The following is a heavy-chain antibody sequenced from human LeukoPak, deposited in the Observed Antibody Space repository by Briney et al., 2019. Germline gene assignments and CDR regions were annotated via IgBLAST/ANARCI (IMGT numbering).Heavy chain of an antibody. Sequence: GGSLRLSCSASGFTFSSYAMHWVRQAPGKGLEYVSAISSNGGSTYYADSVKGRFTISRDNSKNTLYLQMSSLRAEDTAVYYCVKDMGFYYDSSGCLPDPHGGAFDIWGQGTMVTVSS. J-gene: IGHJ3*02. V-gene: IGHV3-64D*06. D-gene: IGHD3-22*01. CDR2: ISSNGGST. CDR1: GFTFSSYA. CDR3: VKDMGFYYDSSGCLPDPHGGAFDI.